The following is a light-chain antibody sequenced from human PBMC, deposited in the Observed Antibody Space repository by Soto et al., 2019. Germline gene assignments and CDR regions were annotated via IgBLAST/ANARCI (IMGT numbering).Light chain of an antibody. Sequence: EIVLTQSPATLSLSPGERATLSCRASQSVSIYLAWYQQKPGQAPRLLIYDASNRATGIPARFSGSGSGTDFTLTISSLEPEDFAVYYCQQRGSWPLTFGQGTRLEIK. V-gene: IGKV3-11*01. CDR3: QQRGSWPLT. J-gene: IGKJ5*01. CDR1: QSVSIY. CDR2: DAS.